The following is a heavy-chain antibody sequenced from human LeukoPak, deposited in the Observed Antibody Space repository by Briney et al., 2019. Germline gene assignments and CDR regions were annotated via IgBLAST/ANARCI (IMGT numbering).Heavy chain of an antibody. CDR2: IYYSGST. CDR3: ARHYGSSGYYFDY. Sequence: PSETLSLTCTVSGGSINFYYWSWIRQPPGKGLEWIGYIYYSGSTKYNPSLQSRVTISVDTSNNQFSLNLGSVTAADTAVYYCARHYGSSGYYFDYWGQGTPVTVSS. V-gene: IGHV4-59*08. CDR1: GGSINFYY. D-gene: IGHD3-22*01. J-gene: IGHJ4*02.